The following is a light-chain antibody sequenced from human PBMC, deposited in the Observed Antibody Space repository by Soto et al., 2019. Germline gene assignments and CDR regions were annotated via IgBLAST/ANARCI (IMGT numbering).Light chain of an antibody. V-gene: IGKV1-8*01. Sequence: AIRMTQSPSTFSASTGERVTITCRASQGISSYLAWYQQKPGKAPKLLIYAASTLQSGVPSRFRGSGSGTDFTLTISCLQSEDFETYYCQQYYSYPITFGQGTRLEIK. CDR3: QQYYSYPIT. CDR2: AAS. CDR1: QGISSY. J-gene: IGKJ5*01.